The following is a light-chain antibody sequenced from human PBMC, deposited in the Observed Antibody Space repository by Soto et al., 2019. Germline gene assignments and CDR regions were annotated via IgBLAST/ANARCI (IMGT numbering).Light chain of an antibody. Sequence: QAVVTQPPSVSGAPGQRVTIPCTGSSSNIGSFYDVHWYQQLPGTVPKLLIYGDNNRPSGVPDRFSGSKSGTAASLAITGLQAEDEADYYCPSYDNSLNHVVFGGGTKLTVL. CDR1: SSNIGSFYD. CDR3: PSYDNSLNHVV. J-gene: IGLJ2*01. CDR2: GDN. V-gene: IGLV1-40*01.